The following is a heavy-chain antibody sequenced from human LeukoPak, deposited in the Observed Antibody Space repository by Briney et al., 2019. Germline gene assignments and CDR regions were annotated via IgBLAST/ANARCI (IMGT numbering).Heavy chain of an antibody. J-gene: IGHJ6*03. CDR1: GGSLISTTYY. Sequence: PSETLSLTLGVSGGSLISTTYYWGSISQPPRKGLEFIGNIYYILNTYYNPSLKSRVTISVNTSKNQFSLMVTSVNATEPPVYYCAKAPPKDLDFWSGYYNYMDVWGKGTTVTVSS. CDR2: IYYILNT. CDR3: AKAPPKDLDFWSGYYNYMDV. V-gene: IGHV4-39*07. D-gene: IGHD3-3*01.